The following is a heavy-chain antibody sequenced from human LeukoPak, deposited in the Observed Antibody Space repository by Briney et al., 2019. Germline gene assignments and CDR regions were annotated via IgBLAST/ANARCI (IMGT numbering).Heavy chain of an antibody. J-gene: IGHJ4*02. D-gene: IGHD1-26*01. CDR3: AKDYSGSYYGPLDY. CDR2: ISWNSGSI. CDR1: GFTFSSYA. Sequence: PGGSLRLSCAASGFTFSSYAMHWVRQAPGKGLEWVSGISWNSGSIGYADSVKGRFTISRDNAKNSLYLQMNSLRAEDMALYYCAKDYSGSYYGPLDYWGQGTLVTVSS. V-gene: IGHV3-9*03.